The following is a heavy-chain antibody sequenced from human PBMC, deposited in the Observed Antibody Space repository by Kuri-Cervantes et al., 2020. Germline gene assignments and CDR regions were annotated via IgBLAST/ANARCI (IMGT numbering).Heavy chain of an antibody. V-gene: IGHV5-51*01. J-gene: IGHJ4*02. CDR3: ARGGRDGYNSFDY. CDR1: GYSFTSYW. Sequence: GGSLRLSCKGSGYSFTSYWIGWVRQMPGKGLEWMGIIYPGDSDTRYSPSFQGQVTISADKSISTAYLQWSSLKASDTAMYYCARGGRDGYNSFDYWGQGTLVTVSS. CDR2: IYPGDSDT. D-gene: IGHD5-24*01.